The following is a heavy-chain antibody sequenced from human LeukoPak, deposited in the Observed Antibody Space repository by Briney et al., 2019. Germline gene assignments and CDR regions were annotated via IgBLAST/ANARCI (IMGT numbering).Heavy chain of an antibody. CDR1: GGSISSSSYY. Sequence: SSETLSLTCTVSGGSISSSSYYWGWIRQPPGKGLEWIGSIYYSGSTYYNPSLKSRVTISVDTSKNQFSLKLSSVTAADTAVYYCARQERYSSGWYGIPKNLDYFDYWGQGTLVTVSS. J-gene: IGHJ4*02. D-gene: IGHD6-19*01. CDR3: ARQERYSSGWYGIPKNLDYFDY. CDR2: IYYSGST. V-gene: IGHV4-39*01.